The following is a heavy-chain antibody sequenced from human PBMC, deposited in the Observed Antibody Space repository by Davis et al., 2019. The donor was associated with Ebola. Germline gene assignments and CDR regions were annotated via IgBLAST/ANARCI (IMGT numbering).Heavy chain of an antibody. CDR3: ARVVGSGDHDLSYQHYMDV. CDR2: IKQDGSEK. J-gene: IGHJ6*03. V-gene: IGHV3-7*03. CDR1: GFTFSSYW. Sequence: GESLKISCAASGFTFSSYWMNWVRQSPGKGLEWVANIKQDGSEKYYVDSVKGRFTISRDNAKSSMYLQMNILRAEDTAVYFCARVVGSGDHDLSYQHYMDVWGKGTTVTVFS. D-gene: IGHD2-2*01.